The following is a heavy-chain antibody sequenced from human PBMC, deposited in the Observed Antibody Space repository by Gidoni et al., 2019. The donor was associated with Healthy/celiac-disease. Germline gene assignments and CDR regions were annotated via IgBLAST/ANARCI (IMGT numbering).Heavy chain of an antibody. Sequence: EVQLLESGGGLVQPGGSLRLSCAASGFTFSSYAMSWVRQAPGKGLEWVSAISGSGGSTYYADSVKGRFTISRDNSKNTLYLQMNSLRAEDTAVYYCAKDYLDSTVTTVDVDAFDIWGQGTMVTVSS. J-gene: IGHJ3*02. V-gene: IGHV3-23*01. CDR2: ISGSGGST. CDR3: AKDYLDSTVTTVDVDAFDI. D-gene: IGHD4-17*01. CDR1: GFTFSSYA.